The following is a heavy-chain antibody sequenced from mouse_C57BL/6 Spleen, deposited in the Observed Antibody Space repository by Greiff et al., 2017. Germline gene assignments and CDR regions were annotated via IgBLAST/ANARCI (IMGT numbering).Heavy chain of an antibody. V-gene: IGHV1-53*01. CDR1: GYTFTSYW. D-gene: IGHD2-3*01. CDR2: INPSNGGT. Sequence: QVQLQQPGTELVKPGASVKLSCKASGYTFTSYWMHWVKQRPGQGLEWIGNINPSNGGTNYNEKFKSKATLTVDKSSSTAYMQLSSLTSEDSAVDYCARVGGYYPYYFDYWGQGTTLTVSS. CDR3: ARVGGYYPYYFDY. J-gene: IGHJ2*01.